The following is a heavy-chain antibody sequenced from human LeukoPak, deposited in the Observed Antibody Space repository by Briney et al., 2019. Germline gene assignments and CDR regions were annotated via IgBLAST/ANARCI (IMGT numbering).Heavy chain of an antibody. J-gene: IGHJ5*02. CDR3: ARVPSRSSCSLHHRYLMSMFDP. Sequence: SVKVSCKASGGTFSSYAISWVRQAPGQGLGWMGGIIPIFGTANYAQKFQGRVTITADESTSTAYMELSSLRSEDTAVYYCARVPSRSSCSLHHRYLMSMFDPWGEGTLGSVSS. V-gene: IGHV1-69*13. CDR2: IIPIFGTA. D-gene: IGHD6-13*01. CDR1: GGTFSSYA.